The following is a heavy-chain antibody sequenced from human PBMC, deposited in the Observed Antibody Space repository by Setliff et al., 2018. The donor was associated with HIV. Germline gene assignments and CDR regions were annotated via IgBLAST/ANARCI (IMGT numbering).Heavy chain of an antibody. CDR2: IYDTGSA. CDR1: RGSIYTYS. D-gene: IGHD5-12*01. V-gene: IGHV4-59*08. J-gene: IGHJ4*02. CDR3: AGVTYSGRGENYFDW. Sequence: SETLSLTCTVSRGSIYTYSWSWIRQTPGKGLEWIGYIYDTGSANYNPSLRSRVTMSVDTAKNQFSLKITSVTDADTAIYYCAGVTYSGRGENYFDWWGQVTLVTVSS.